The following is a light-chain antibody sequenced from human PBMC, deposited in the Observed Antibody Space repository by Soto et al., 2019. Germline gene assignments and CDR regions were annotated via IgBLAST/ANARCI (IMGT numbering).Light chain of an antibody. CDR3: QHYNCYAEA. CDR2: DAS. J-gene: IGKJ1*01. CDR1: QTISSW. V-gene: IGKV1-5*01. Sequence: DMQRALSHYSVSGSVGDRVTITCRASQTISSWLAWYQQKPGKAPKLLIYDASSVESGVPSRFSGSGSGTEFTLTISILQPDEFASYYCQHYNCYAEAFGQGTKLEIK.